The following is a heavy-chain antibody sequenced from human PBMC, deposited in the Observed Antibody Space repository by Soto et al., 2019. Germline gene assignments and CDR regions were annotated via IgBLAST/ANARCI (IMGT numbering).Heavy chain of an antibody. J-gene: IGHJ4*02. CDR3: ARVSITIFGVVRKTFDY. CDR1: GGCFSGYY. D-gene: IGHD3-3*01. CDR2: INHSGST. Sequence: SETLSLTCAVYGGCFSGYYWSWIRQPLGKGLEWIGEINHSGSTNYNPSLKSRVTISVDTSKNQFSLKLSSVTAADTAVYYCARVSITIFGVVRKTFDYWGQGTLVTVSS. V-gene: IGHV4-34*01.